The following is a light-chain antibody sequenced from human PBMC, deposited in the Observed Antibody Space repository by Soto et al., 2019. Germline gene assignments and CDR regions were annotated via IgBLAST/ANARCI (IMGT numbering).Light chain of an antibody. V-gene: IGKV3-20*01. Sequence: EFVLTQSPGTLSLSPGERATLSCRASQSVSTNYFAWYQQKPGQPPRLLIYGAFSRATGIPDRFSGSGSGTDFTLTISRLEPEDFAVYYCQQFSTSLITFGQGTRLDIK. J-gene: IGKJ5*01. CDR3: QQFSTSLIT. CDR2: GAF. CDR1: QSVSTNY.